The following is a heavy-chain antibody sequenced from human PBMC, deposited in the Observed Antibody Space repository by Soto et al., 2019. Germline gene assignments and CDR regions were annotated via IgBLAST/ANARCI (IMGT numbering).Heavy chain of an antibody. CDR1: GGSISSGGHY. Sequence: PSETLSLTCTVSGGSISSGGHYWSWIRQHPGKGLEWIGYIYYSRGTYSNPSLKSRVSISVDTSKNQFSLKLSSVTAADTAVYYCARAAEEMATTDAAGYYFDYWGQGTLVTVSS. V-gene: IGHV4-31*03. D-gene: IGHD5-12*01. CDR3: ARAAEEMATTDAAGYYFDY. J-gene: IGHJ4*02. CDR2: IYYSRGT.